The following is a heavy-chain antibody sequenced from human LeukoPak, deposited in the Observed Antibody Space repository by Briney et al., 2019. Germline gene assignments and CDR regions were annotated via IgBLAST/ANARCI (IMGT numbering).Heavy chain of an antibody. CDR3: AKGPYDIVVVVAAAFDY. CDR1: GFTFSSYA. J-gene: IGHJ4*02. CDR2: ISGSGGST. V-gene: IGHV3-23*01. Sequence: GGSLRLSCAASGFTFSSYAVSWVRQAPGKGLEWVSAISGSGGSTYYADSVKGRFTISRDNSKNTLYLQMNSLRAEDTAVYYCAKGPYDIVVVVAAAFDYWGQGTLVTVSS. D-gene: IGHD2-15*01.